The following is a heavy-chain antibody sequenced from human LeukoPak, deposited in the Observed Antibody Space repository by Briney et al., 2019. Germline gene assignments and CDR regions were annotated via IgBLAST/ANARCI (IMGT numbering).Heavy chain of an antibody. J-gene: IGHJ4*02. Sequence: PGGSLRLSYAASGFTFSSYAMSWVRQAPGKGLEWVSGFSGGDGSTSFADSVKGRFTISRDNSKNTLYLQMNSLRAEDTAVYYCAKGKVVPATIYDYWGQGTLVTVSS. CDR3: AKGKVVPATIYDY. CDR2: FSGGDGST. D-gene: IGHD2-2*02. V-gene: IGHV3-23*01. CDR1: GFTFSSYA.